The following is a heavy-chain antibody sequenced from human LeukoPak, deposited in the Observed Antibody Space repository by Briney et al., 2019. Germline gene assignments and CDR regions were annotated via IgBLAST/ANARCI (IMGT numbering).Heavy chain of an antibody. CDR3: ARGKRVYESSGYSTFDY. CDR1: GYTFTGYY. J-gene: IGHJ4*02. V-gene: IGHV1-2*06. D-gene: IGHD3-22*01. CDR2: VDPNSGAT. Sequence: ASVNVSCKASGYTFTGYYIHWVRQAPGQGLEWMGRVDPNSGATDGAQKFQGGVTMTRDTSISTAYLELSSLRSDDTAVYYCARGKRVYESSGYSTFDYWGQGTLVTVSS.